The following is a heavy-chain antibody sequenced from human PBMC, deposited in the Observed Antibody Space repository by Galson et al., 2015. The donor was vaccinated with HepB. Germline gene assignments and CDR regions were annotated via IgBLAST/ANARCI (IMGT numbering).Heavy chain of an antibody. CDR1: RGSVNNYY. CDR3: ARHPGRGSVGYAFDL. CDR2: IYYNGDT. J-gene: IGHJ4*02. D-gene: IGHD5-12*01. V-gene: IGHV4-59*08. Sequence: ETLSLSCSVSRGSVNNYYWCWIRQSPGNRAEWIGYIYYNGDTTYNPSLGYRIGMSVEKSINKISLCQTSVTAADTAVYYCARHPGRGSVGYAFDLWGQGTLVTVSA.